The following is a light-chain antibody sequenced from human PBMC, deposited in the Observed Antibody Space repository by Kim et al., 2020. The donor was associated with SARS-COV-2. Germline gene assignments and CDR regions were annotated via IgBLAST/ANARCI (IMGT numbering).Light chain of an antibody. CDR3: TSYTNITTFE. CDR2: DVS. J-gene: IGLJ2*01. Sequence: QSALTQPASVSGSPGQSITISCTGTSSDVGRYNYVSWYQQHPGKAPKLIIYDVSKRPSGVSNRFSGSKSGNTASLTISGLQAEDEADYCCTSYTNITTFEFGRGTQLTVL. CDR1: SSDVGRYNY. V-gene: IGLV2-14*03.